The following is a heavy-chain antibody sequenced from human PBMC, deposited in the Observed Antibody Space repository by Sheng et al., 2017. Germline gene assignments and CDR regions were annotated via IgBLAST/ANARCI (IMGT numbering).Heavy chain of an antibody. V-gene: IGHV4-39*07. J-gene: IGHJ6*03. D-gene: IGHD6-19*01. Sequence: QLQLQESGPGLVKPSETLSLTCTVSGGSISSSSYYWGWIRQPPGKGLEWIGSIYYSGSTYYNPSLKSRVTISVDTSKNQFSLKLSSVTAADTAVYYCARDRWAVAGLVYYMDVVGPRGPRVTVSS. CDR2: IYYSGST. CDR3: ARDRWAVAGLVYYMDV. CDR1: GGSISSSSYY.